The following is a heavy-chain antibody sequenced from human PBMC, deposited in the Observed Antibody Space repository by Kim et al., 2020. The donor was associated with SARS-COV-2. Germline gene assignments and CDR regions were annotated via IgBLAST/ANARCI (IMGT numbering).Heavy chain of an antibody. V-gene: IGHV3-21*01. CDR3: ASEGVVVPAAILYYYYGMDV. CDR2: ISSSSSYI. D-gene: IGHD2-2*01. CDR1: GFTFSSYS. Sequence: GGSLRLSCAASGFTFSSYSMNWVRQAPGKGLEWVSSISSSSSYIYYADSVKGRFTISRDNAKNSLYLQMNSLRAEDTAVYYCASEGVVVPAAILYYYYGMDVWGQGTTVTVSS. J-gene: IGHJ6*02.